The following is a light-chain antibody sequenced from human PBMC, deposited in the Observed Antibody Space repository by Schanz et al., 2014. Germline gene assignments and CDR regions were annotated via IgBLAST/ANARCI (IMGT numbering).Light chain of an antibody. CDR1: QSVSSN. CDR3: QQYNNWPRA. Sequence: EIVMTQSPATLSVSPGERVTLSCRASQSVSSNLAWYQQKPGQAPSLLIYGASTRATGIPARFSGSGSGTDFTLTISSLQSEDFAVYYCQQYNNWPRAFGQGTKVEIK. CDR2: GAS. V-gene: IGKV3-15*01. J-gene: IGKJ1*01.